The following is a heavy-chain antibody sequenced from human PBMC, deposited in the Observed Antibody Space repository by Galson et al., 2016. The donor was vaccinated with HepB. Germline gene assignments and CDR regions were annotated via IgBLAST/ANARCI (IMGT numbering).Heavy chain of an antibody. CDR1: GYSFSSSW. V-gene: IGHV5-51*01. Sequence: QSGAEVKKPGESLKISCKASGYSFSSSWIAWVRQMPGKGLEWMGVIYPRDSDTRYSPSFQGQVSISADKSISTAYLQWSILKASDTAMYFCVRGGDFWSGYPDYWGQGTLVTVSS. D-gene: IGHD3-3*01. CDR2: IYPRDSDT. CDR3: VRGGDFWSGYPDY. J-gene: IGHJ4*02.